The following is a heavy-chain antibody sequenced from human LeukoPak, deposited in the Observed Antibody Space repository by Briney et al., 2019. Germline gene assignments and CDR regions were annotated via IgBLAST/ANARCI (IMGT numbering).Heavy chain of an antibody. D-gene: IGHD3-16*01. CDR1: GFTFSSYA. CDR3: ARGPGGAYVTYYFDS. V-gene: IGHV3-23*01. Sequence: GGSLTLSCAASGFTFSSYAMSWVRQAPGKGLEWVSTLSGSGASTSYADSVKGRFTISRDNSKNTLYLQLNGLRADDTAVYYCARGPGGAYVTYYFDSWGLGTLVTVSS. CDR2: LSGSGAST. J-gene: IGHJ4*02.